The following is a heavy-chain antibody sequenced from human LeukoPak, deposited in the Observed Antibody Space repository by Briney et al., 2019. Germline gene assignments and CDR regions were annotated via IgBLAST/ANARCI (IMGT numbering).Heavy chain of an antibody. V-gene: IGHV3-21*01. CDR2: ISSSSSYI. J-gene: IGHJ4*02. CDR3: AATHRGSYYPY. CDR1: GFTFSSYS. Sequence: PGGSLRLSCAASGFTFSSYSLNWVRQAPGKGLEWVSSISSSSSYICYADSVKGRFTISRDNAKNSLYLQMNSLRAEDTAVYYCAATHRGSYYPYWGQGTLVTVSS. D-gene: IGHD1-26*01.